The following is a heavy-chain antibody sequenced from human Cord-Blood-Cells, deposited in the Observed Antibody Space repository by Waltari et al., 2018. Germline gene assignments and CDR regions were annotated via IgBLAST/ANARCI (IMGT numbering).Heavy chain of an antibody. V-gene: IGHV1-8*03. CDR1: GYTFTSYD. J-gene: IGHJ5*02. CDR3: ARDDSNWFDP. Sequence: QVQLVQSGAEVKKPGASVKVSCKASGYTFTSYDINWVRQATGQGLEWMGWMNAKRGNRGYAQKFQGRVNINRNTAISTAYMELSSLRSEDTAVYYCARDDSNWFDPWGQGTLVTVSS. CDR2: MNAKRGNR. D-gene: IGHD1-1*01.